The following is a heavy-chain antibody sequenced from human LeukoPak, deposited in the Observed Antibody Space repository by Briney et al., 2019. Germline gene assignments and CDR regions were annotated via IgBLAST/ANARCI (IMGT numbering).Heavy chain of an antibody. Sequence: SETLSLTCTVSDGSISSYYWSWIRQPPGKGLEWIGYIYYSGSTNYNPSLKSRVTISVDTSKNQFSLKLSSVTAADTAVYYCARERGMVAVAGKNDAFDIWGQGTMVTVSS. D-gene: IGHD6-19*01. CDR1: DGSISSYY. V-gene: IGHV4-59*01. CDR3: ARERGMVAVAGKNDAFDI. CDR2: IYYSGST. J-gene: IGHJ3*02.